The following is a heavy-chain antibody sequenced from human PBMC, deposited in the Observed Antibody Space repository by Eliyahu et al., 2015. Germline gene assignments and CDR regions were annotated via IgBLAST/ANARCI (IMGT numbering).Heavy chain of an antibody. CDR3: AKDIFASGNFGMDV. CDR1: GFTFDDYX. J-gene: IGHJ6*02. Sequence: EVQLVESGGGLVQPGRSLXLSCAASGFTFDDYXMHWXRQAPGKGLEWVSRINWNGGIIGYADSVXGRFTISRDNAKNSLYLQMNSLRAEDTALYYCAKDIFASGNFGMDVWGQGTTVTVSS. V-gene: IGHV3-9*01. CDR2: INWNGGII. D-gene: IGHD3-10*01.